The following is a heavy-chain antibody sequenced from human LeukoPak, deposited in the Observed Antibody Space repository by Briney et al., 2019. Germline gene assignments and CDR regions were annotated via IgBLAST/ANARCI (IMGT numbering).Heavy chain of an antibody. CDR2: MNPNSANA. CDR3: ARAWWELLPATNWFDP. J-gene: IGHJ5*02. CDR1: GYTFTSYD. V-gene: IGHV1-8*01. D-gene: IGHD2-15*01. Sequence: ASVKVSCKASGYTFTSYDINWVRQATGQGLEWMGWMNPNSANAGYAQKFQGRVTMTRNTSISTAYMELSSLRSEDTAVYYCARAWWELLPATNWFDPWGQGTLVTVSS.